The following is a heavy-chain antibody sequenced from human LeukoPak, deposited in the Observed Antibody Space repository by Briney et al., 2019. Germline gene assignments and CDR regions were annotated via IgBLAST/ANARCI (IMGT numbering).Heavy chain of an antibody. Sequence: GGSLRLSCAASGFTFSSYAMHWVRQAPGKGLEWVSVIYSGGSTYYADSVKGRFTISRDNSKNTLYLQMNSLRAEDTAIYYCARVRGYSGYEGRYYYYGMDVWGQGTTVTVSS. CDR3: ARVRGYSGYEGRYYYYGMDV. CDR2: IYSGGST. V-gene: IGHV3-53*01. D-gene: IGHD5-12*01. J-gene: IGHJ6*02. CDR1: GFTFSSYA.